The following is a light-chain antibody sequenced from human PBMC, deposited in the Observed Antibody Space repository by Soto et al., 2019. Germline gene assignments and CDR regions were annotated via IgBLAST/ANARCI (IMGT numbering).Light chain of an antibody. J-gene: IGKJ3*01. CDR1: QSITTW. CDR3: QQYNSYSPLT. V-gene: IGKV1-5*01. CDR2: DAS. Sequence: DIQMPQSPSTLSASVGDRVTITCRASQSITTWLAWYQQKPWKAPKLLVYDASSLESGVPSRFSGSGSGTEFTLTISSLQPDDFATYYCQQYNSYSPLTFGPGTKVDIK.